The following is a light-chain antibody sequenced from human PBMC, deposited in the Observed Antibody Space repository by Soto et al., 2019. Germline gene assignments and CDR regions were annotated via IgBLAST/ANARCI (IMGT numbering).Light chain of an antibody. J-gene: IGKJ1*01. CDR2: GAS. Sequence: EIVLTQSPGTVSLSPGERATLSCGASQTVSGNKLAWYQQKPGRPPRLLIYGASTRATGIPDRFSGSGSGTDFTLTISRLEPEDFAVYYCQQYGDSKIFGQGTKVEIK. V-gene: IGKV3-20*01. CDR3: QQYGDSKI. CDR1: QTVSGNK.